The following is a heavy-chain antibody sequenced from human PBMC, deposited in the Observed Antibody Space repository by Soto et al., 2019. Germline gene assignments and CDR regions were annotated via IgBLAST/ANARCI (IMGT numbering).Heavy chain of an antibody. CDR2: ISPLKGRT. CDR3: AMDYGDRPEYFKH. CDR1: GYTFTSYG. D-gene: IGHD4-17*01. V-gene: IGHV1-18*04. J-gene: IGHJ1*01. Sequence: QVQLVQSGPDLKRPGASMKVSCKASGYTFTSYGISWLRQAPGQGLEWMAWISPLKGRTQYSQKAQGRVTLSTDTSSNTAYMEMTTLRVDDTAVYYCAMDYGDRPEYFKHWGQGTLVTVS.